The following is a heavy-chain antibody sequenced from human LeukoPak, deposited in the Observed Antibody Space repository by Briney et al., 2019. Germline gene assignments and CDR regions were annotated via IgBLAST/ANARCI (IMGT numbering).Heavy chain of an antibody. Sequence: GGSLRLSCAASGFTFSSYSMNWVRQAPGKGLEWVSSISSSSSYIYYADSVKGRFTISRDNAKDSLYLQMNSLRAEDTAVYYCARDRSNIAASDGWFDPWGQGTLVTVSS. CDR3: ARDRSNIAASDGWFDP. D-gene: IGHD6-13*01. V-gene: IGHV3-21*01. CDR2: ISSSSSYI. CDR1: GFTFSSYS. J-gene: IGHJ5*02.